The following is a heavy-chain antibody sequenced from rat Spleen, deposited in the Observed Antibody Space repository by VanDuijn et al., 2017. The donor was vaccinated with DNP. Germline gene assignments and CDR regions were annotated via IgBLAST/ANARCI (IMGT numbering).Heavy chain of an antibody. D-gene: IGHD1-2*01. CDR3: ARSDYYGSYRPFTY. CDR1: GFSITSNY. CDR2: ISYSGIT. Sequence: EVQLQESGPGLVKPSQSLSLTCSVPGFSITSNYWGWIRKFPGNKMEWMGYISYSGITGFNPSLKSRISITRDTSKNQFFLQLNSVTTEDTAIYYCARSDYYGSYRPFTYWGQGTLVTVSS. J-gene: IGHJ3*01. V-gene: IGHV3-1*01.